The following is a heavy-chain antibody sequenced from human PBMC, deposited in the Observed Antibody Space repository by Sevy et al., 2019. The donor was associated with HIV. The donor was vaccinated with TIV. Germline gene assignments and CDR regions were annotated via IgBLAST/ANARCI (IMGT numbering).Heavy chain of an antibody. CDR1: GVSFSDYY. CDR2: VSQSGSA. Sequence: ETLSLTCAVSGVSFSDYYWAWIRQPPGKGLEWIGEVSQSGSANYNPSLRYQVIMSLDTSNNHFSLKLTSVTAADTAVYYCARDPLFSPEDCSGGTCPTIDYWSQGTLVTVSS. V-gene: IGHV4-34*01. J-gene: IGHJ4*02. CDR3: ARDPLFSPEDCSGGTCPTIDY. D-gene: IGHD2-15*01.